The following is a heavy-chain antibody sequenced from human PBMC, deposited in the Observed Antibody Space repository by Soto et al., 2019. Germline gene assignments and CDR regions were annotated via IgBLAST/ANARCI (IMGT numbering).Heavy chain of an antibody. CDR2: SKSKTDGGTT. CDR3: TTTTTVTTSYYYGMDV. D-gene: IGHD4-4*01. Sequence: GRSLRLSCAAYCITLSKTRMSWGRRAPGKGLEWVGRSKSKTDGGTTDYAAPVKGRFTISRDDSKNTLYMQMNSLKTEDTAVYHCTTTTTVTTSYYYGMDVWGQGT. V-gene: IGHV3-15*01. CDR1: CITLSKTR. J-gene: IGHJ6*02.